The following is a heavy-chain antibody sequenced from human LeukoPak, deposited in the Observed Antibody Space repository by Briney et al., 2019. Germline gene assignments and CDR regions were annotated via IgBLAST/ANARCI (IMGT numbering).Heavy chain of an antibody. CDR1: AGSFISSSHH. CDR3: VRHDGRGGATMGAFDS. CDR2: VYYGRTT. Sequence: PSETLSLTCTVSAGSFISSSHHWGWIRQSPGKGLEWIGTVYYGRTTYYNPSLDGRVTISLDTSADHFSLQLNSVTAADTAVYYCVRHDGRGGATMGAFDSWGQGSLVTVSS. D-gene: IGHD5-12*01. V-gene: IGHV4-39*01. J-gene: IGHJ5*01.